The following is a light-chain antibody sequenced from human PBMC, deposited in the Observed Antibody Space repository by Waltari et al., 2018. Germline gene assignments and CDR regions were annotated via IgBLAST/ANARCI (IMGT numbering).Light chain of an antibody. CDR3: QQYDNWLGT. V-gene: IGKV3-15*01. CDR1: QSIRSN. CDR2: AAS. J-gene: IGKJ1*01. Sequence: EIVMTQSPDTLSVFPGERATLSCRASQSIRSNLAWYQHKPGQAPRLLIYAASTSATGIPARFSGSGSGTEFTLTISSLQSEDFAVYFCQQYDNWLGTFGPGTKVEIK.